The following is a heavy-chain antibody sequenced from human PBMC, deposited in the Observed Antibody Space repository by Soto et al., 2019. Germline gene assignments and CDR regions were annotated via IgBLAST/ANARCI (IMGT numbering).Heavy chain of an antibody. Sequence: QVHLVQSGAEVRKPGSSVKVSCKTSGGTFSTYTIYWVRQAPGQGLEWMGRIIPLFGTTKYAQNFQDRVTITAEESTRTTDIELSSLRAEDTAVYYCTTRLDDRADESFDVWGEVTAVTV. CDR3: TTRLDDRADESFDV. V-gene: IGHV1-69*18. CDR1: GGTFSTYT. CDR2: IIPLFGTT. D-gene: IGHD3-16*01. J-gene: IGHJ3*01.